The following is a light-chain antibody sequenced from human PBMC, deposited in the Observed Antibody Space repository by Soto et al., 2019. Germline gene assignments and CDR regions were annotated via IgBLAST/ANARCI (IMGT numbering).Light chain of an antibody. V-gene: IGKV3-11*01. Sequence: EIVLTQSPATLSLSPGERATLSCRASQRVSSYLAWYQQKPGQAPRLLIYDASNRATGIPARFSGSASGTDFTLSISSLDPQDSAVYSCHTRRNLSTFGQGTKLET. CDR2: DAS. CDR1: QRVSSY. CDR3: HTRRNLST. J-gene: IGKJ2*01.